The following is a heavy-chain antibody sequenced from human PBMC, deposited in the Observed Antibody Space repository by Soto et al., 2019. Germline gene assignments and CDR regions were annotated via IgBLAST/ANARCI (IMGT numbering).Heavy chain of an antibody. CDR3: AKVPFNGDYSPFDY. Sequence: PGGSLRLSCAASGFTFSSYAMSWVRQAPGKGLEWASAISGSGGSTYYADSVKGRFTISRDNSKNTLYLQMNSLRAEDTAVYYCAKVPFNGDYSPFDYWGQGTLVTVSS. J-gene: IGHJ4*02. V-gene: IGHV3-23*01. CDR1: GFTFSSYA. CDR2: ISGSGGST. D-gene: IGHD4-17*01.